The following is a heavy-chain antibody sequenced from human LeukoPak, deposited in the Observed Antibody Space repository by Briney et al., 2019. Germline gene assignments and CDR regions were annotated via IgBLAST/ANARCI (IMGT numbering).Heavy chain of an antibody. CDR3: IEEGAEASP. CDR1: GFTFKSDW. J-gene: IGHJ5*02. CDR2: INRDGSSP. Sequence: PGGSLRLSCAAAGFTFKSDWMHWVRQAPGKGLVWVSRINRDGSSPNYADSVKGRFTISRDNAKNTLHLQMNSLRVEDTAVYYCIEEGAEASPGGQGTLVTVSS. D-gene: IGHD3-16*01. V-gene: IGHV3-74*01.